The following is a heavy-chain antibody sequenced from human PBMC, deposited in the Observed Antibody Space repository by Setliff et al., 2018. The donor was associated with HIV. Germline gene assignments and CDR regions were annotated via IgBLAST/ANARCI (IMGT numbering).Heavy chain of an antibody. D-gene: IGHD3-3*01. CDR1: GFTFNSYA. Sequence: TGGSLRLSCAASGFTFNSYAMHWVRQAPGKGLRWVSVISYDGNNKKYADSVKGRFTISRDNSKNTLYLQMNSLRAEDTAVYYCARGGFGVVIIERLGVDYWGQGTKVTVSS. CDR3: ARGGFGVVIIERLGVDY. CDR2: ISYDGNNK. J-gene: IGHJ4*02. V-gene: IGHV3-30*04.